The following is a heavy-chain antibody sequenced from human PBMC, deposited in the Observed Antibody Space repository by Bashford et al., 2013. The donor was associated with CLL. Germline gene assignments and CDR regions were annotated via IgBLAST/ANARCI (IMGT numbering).Heavy chain of an antibody. CDR2: TYYSGDT. V-gene: IGHV4-31*03. Sequence: SETLSLTCTVSGDSLSSGDYYWSWIRQHAGKGLEWIGDTYYSGDTYYNPSLKSRVAMSLDPSKNQFSLEVDFVTAADTAVYYCARGYGFLRGSSLDYWGQGTLVTVSS. CDR1: GDSLSSGDYY. CDR3: ARGYGFLRGSSLDY. D-gene: IGHD3-3*01. J-gene: IGHJ4*02.